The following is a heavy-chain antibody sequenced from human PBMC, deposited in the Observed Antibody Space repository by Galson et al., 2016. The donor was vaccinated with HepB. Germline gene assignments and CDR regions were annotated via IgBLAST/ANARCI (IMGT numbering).Heavy chain of an antibody. CDR2: INSGGSDT. J-gene: IGHJ4*02. CDR1: GSTFSSYW. V-gene: IGHV3-74*01. Sequence: SLRLSCAASGSTFSSYWMHWVRLAPQKGLVWVSRINSGGSDTKYADSAKGRFTISRDNAHNTLYLQMNSLRVEDMAVYYCVRAAYSLDHWGQGTLVTVSS. D-gene: IGHD3-16*01. CDR3: VRAAYSLDH.